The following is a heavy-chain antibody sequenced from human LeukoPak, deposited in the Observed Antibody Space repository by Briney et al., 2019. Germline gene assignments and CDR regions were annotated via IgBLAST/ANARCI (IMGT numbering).Heavy chain of an antibody. CDR2: ISSSGSTI. CDR3: ARDSLEWLLSSVYYYYMDV. CDR1: GFTFSDYY. D-gene: IGHD3-3*01. J-gene: IGHJ6*03. V-gene: IGHV3-11*01. Sequence: GGSLRLSCAVSGFTFSDYYMSWIRQAPGKGLEWVSYISSSGSTIYYADSVKGRFTISRDNAKNSLYLQMNSLRAEDTAVYYCARDSLEWLLSSVYYYYMDVWGKGTTVTVSS.